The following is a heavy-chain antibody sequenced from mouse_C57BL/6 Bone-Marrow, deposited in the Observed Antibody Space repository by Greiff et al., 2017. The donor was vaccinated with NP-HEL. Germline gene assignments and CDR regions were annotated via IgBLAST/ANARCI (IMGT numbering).Heavy chain of an antibody. CDR3: ARYYSNCSYAMDY. J-gene: IGHJ4*01. D-gene: IGHD2-5*01. CDR1: GYTFTSYW. Sequence: QVQLKESGAELAKPGASVKLSCKASGYTFTSYWMHWVKQRPGQGLEWIGYINPSSGYTKYNQKFKDKATLTADKSSSTAYMQLSSLTYEDSAVYYCARYYSNCSYAMDYWGQGTSVTVSS. CDR2: INPSSGYT. V-gene: IGHV1-7*01.